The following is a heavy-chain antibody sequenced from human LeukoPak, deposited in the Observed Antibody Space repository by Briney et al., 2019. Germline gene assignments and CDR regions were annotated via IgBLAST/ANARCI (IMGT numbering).Heavy chain of an antibody. CDR3: AKGTIEGPYYYDSSGYYNY. D-gene: IGHD3-22*01. Sequence: GGSLRLSCAASGFTFSSNAIHWVRQAPGKGLEWVAMILSDGNNDYYADSVKGRFTISRDNAKNSLYLQMNSLRAEDTALYYCAKGTIEGPYYYDSSGYYNYWGQGTLVTVSS. J-gene: IGHJ4*02. CDR2: ILSDGNND. CDR1: GFTFSSNA. V-gene: IGHV3-30*18.